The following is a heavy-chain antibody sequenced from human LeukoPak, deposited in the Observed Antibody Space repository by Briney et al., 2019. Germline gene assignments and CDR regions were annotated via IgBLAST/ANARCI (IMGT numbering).Heavy chain of an antibody. CDR3: ASMDYYGSGSYYNGPGAFDI. D-gene: IGHD3-10*01. CDR2: IYYSGST. J-gene: IGHJ3*02. V-gene: IGHV4-39*01. CDR1: GGSISSSSYY. Sequence: SETLSLTCTVSGGSISSSSYYWGWIRQPPGKGLEWIGSIYYSGSTYYTPSLKSRVTISVDTSKNQFSLKLSSVTAADTAVYYCASMDYYGSGSYYNGPGAFDIWGQGTMVSVSS.